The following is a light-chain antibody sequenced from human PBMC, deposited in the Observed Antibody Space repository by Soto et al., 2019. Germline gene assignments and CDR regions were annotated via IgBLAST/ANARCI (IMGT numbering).Light chain of an antibody. CDR1: QSVGTY. Sequence: EIVMTQSPATLSVSPGERATLSCRASQSVGTYLAWYQQKPGQAPRLLIYGASTRAAGISPRFSGGGSGTEFTLTISRLESEDFAVYYCQQYNDWPRTFGQGTKLGIK. CDR2: GAS. J-gene: IGKJ1*01. V-gene: IGKV3-15*01. CDR3: QQYNDWPRT.